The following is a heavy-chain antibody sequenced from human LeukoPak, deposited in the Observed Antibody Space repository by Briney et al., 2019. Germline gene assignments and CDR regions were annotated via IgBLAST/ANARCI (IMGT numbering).Heavy chain of an antibody. J-gene: IGHJ3*02. CDR2: INHGGST. CDR3: AIGGAFDI. CDR1: GGSFSDFY. V-gene: IGHV4-34*01. Sequence: PSETLSLTCAVYGGSFSDFYWSWIRKPPGKGLEWIGEINHGGSTNYNPSLKSRVTISVDTSKNQFSLKLSSVTAADTAVYYCAIGGAFDIWGQGTMVTVSS.